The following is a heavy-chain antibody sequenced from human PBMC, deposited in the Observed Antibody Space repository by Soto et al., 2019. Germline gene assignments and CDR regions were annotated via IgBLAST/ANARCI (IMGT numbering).Heavy chain of an antibody. V-gene: IGHV3-13*01. CDR1: GFTFSSYD. CDR3: ARGVTYDYVWGSYRPSRFDP. J-gene: IGHJ5*02. D-gene: IGHD3-16*02. Sequence: GGSLRLSCAASGFTFSSYDMHWVRQATGKGLEWVSAIGTAGDTYYPGSVKGRFTISRENAKNSLYLQMNSLRAEDTAVYYCARGVTYDYVWGSYRPSRFDPWGQGTLVTVSS. CDR2: IGTAGDT.